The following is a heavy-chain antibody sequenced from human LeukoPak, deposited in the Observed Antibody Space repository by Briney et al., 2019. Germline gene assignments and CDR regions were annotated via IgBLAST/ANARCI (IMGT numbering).Heavy chain of an antibody. CDR2: IYTSGST. Sequence: SETLSLTCTVSGGSISSYYWSWLRQPAGKGLEWIGRIYTSGSTNYNPSLKSRVTMSVDTSKNQFSLKLSSVTAADTAVYYCARDSTVKSEFDPWGQGTLVTVSS. CDR3: ARDSTVKSEFDP. CDR1: GGSISSYY. D-gene: IGHD4-17*01. V-gene: IGHV4-4*07. J-gene: IGHJ5*02.